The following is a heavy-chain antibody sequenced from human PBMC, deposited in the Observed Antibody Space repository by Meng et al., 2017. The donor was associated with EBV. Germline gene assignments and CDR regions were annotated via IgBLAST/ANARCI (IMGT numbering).Heavy chain of an antibody. Sequence: QVQMVQAGAEVKKPGASVKVSCKASGYAFTGYYMHWVRQAPGQGLEWMGRINPNSGGTNYAQKFQGRVTMTRDTSISTAYMELSRLRSDDTAVYYCARSRSSPDVPLDYWGQGTLVTVSS. J-gene: IGHJ4*02. D-gene: IGHD6-19*01. CDR1: GYAFTGYY. CDR3: ARSRSSPDVPLDY. CDR2: INPNSGGT. V-gene: IGHV1-2*06.